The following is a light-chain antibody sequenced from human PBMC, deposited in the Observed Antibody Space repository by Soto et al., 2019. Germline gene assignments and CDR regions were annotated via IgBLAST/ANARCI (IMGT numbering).Light chain of an antibody. Sequence: IQLTQSPSSLSASVGDRVTITCRASQGISSYLAWYQQKPGKAPKLLIYAASTMQTGVPSTFSGSGSGTDFTLPISSLQPEDFSTYYCHQLNSYPPYTFGQGTKLELK. J-gene: IGKJ2*01. V-gene: IGKV1-9*01. CDR2: AAS. CDR1: QGISSY. CDR3: HQLNSYPPYT.